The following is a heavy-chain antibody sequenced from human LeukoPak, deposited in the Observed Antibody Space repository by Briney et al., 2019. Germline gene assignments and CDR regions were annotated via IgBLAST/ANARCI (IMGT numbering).Heavy chain of an antibody. CDR2: ISAYNGNT. J-gene: IGHJ5*02. Sequence: ASVKVSCKASGYTFTSYGISWVRQAPGQGLEWMGWISAYNGNTNYAQKLQGRVTMTTDTSTSTAYMELRSLRSDDTAVYYCARVKVDVVVPAAMPDDWFDPWGQGTLATVSS. CDR1: GYTFTSYG. CDR3: ARVKVDVVVPAAMPDDWFDP. V-gene: IGHV1-18*04. D-gene: IGHD2-2*01.